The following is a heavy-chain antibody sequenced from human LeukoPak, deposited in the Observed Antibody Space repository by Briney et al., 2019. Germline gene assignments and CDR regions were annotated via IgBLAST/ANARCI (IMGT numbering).Heavy chain of an antibody. CDR3: ARALRFVVGGYYYYYGMDV. J-gene: IGHJ6*02. D-gene: IGHD2-2*01. CDR2: IYYSGST. V-gene: IGHV4-59*01. CDR1: GGSISSYY. Sequence: TSETLSLTCTVSGGSISSYYWSWIRQPPGKGLEWIGYIYYSGSTNYNPSLKSRVTISVDTSKNQFSLKLSSVTAADTAVYYCARALRFVVGGYYYYYGMDVWGQGPRSPSP.